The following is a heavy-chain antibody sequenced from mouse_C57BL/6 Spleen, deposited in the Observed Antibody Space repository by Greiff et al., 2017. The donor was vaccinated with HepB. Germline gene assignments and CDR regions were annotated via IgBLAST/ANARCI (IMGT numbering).Heavy chain of an antibody. CDR2: IYPGNGDT. CDR3: AREDTTVVAEYYFDD. J-gene: IGHJ2*01. V-gene: IGHV1-80*01. CDR1: GYAFSSYW. D-gene: IGHD1-1*01. Sequence: QVQLQQSGAELVKPGASVKISCKASGYAFSSYWMNWVKQRPGKGLEWIGQIYPGNGDTNYNGKFKGKATLTADKSSSTAYMQLSSLTSEDSAVYFCAREDTTVVAEYYFDDWGQGTTLTVSS.